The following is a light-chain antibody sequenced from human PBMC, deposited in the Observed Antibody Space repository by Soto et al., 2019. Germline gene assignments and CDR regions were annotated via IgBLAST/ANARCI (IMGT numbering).Light chain of an antibody. CDR3: QQYGSSPWT. Sequence: TVLTQSPGTVSLSPGERATLSCMASQSVSSSYLAWYQQKPGQAPRLLIYGASSRATGIPDRFSGSGSGTDFTLTISRLEPEDFAVYYCQQYGSSPWTFGQGTKVDIK. V-gene: IGKV3-20*01. CDR2: GAS. J-gene: IGKJ1*01. CDR1: QSVSSSY.